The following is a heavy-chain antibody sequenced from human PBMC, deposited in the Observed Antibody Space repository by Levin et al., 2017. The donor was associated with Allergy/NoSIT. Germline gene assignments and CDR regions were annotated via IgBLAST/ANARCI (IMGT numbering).Heavy chain of an antibody. CDR2: VIPFFATS. V-gene: IGHV1-69*13. CDR1: GGPFSKYA. D-gene: IGHD6-25*01. Sequence: SVKVSCKVSGGPFSKYAISWVRQAPGQGLEWVGGVIPFFATSNYARRLQGRVTITADESTTTAYMEVNSLTSEDTAVYYCARDEAATQKKYWGQGTLVTVSS. J-gene: IGHJ4*02. CDR3: ARDEAATQKKY.